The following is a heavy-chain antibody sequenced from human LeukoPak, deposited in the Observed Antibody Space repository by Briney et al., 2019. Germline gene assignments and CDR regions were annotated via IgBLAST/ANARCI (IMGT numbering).Heavy chain of an antibody. CDR2: IYHSGIT. CDR1: GFTFSSYS. D-gene: IGHD6-13*01. Sequence: PGGSLRLSCAASGFTFSSYSMNWVRQAPGKGLEWIGSIYHSGITYYKPSLKSRVTISVDTSKNQFSLKLSSVTAADTAVYYCARVAAIPYNWFDPWGQGTLVTVSS. J-gene: IGHJ5*02. CDR3: ARVAAIPYNWFDP. V-gene: IGHV4-38-2*01.